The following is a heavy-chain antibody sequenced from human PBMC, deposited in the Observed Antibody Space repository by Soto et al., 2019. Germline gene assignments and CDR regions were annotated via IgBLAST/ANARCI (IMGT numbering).Heavy chain of an antibody. CDR3: AHAPGGGGY. CDR2: IYSGGYT. V-gene: IGHV3-53*01. Sequence: EVQLVESGGGLIQPGGSLRLSCAVSGFTVSNNYMSWVRQAPGKGLEGVSVIYSGGYTAYGDSVKGRFTISRDNSKNTNSSQMESPWGERAGGYFWAHAPGGGGYWGQGTLVTVSS. J-gene: IGHJ4*02. CDR1: GFTVSNNY. D-gene: IGHD2-2*01.